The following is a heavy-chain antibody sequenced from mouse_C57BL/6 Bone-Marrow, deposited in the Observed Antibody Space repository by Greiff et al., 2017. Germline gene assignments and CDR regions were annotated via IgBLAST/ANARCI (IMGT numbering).Heavy chain of an antibody. CDR1: RYTFTSYW. Sequence: QVQLQQPGAELVRPGSSVKLSCKASRYTFTSYWMHWVKQRPIQGLEWIGNIDPSDSETHYNQKFKDKATLTVDKSSSTAYMQLSSLTSEDSAVYYCAKGGYGSGYDARDYWGQGTSVTVSS. D-gene: IGHD1-1*01. V-gene: IGHV1-52*01. J-gene: IGHJ4*01. CDR3: AKGGYGSGYDARDY. CDR2: IDPSDSET.